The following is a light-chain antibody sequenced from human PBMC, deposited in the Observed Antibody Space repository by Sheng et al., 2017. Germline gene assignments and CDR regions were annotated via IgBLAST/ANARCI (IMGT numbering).Light chain of an antibody. Sequence: SSELTQDPAVSVALGQTVKITCQGNILRGFYATWYQQKAGQAPKLVIYGENKPALRDPDRFSGSSSGDTASLTITGAQAEDEADYYCNCRDDSGNHYVFGPGTKVTVL. CDR1: ILRGFY. V-gene: IGLV3-19*01. CDR2: GEN. J-gene: IGLJ1*01. CDR3: NCRDDSGNHYV.